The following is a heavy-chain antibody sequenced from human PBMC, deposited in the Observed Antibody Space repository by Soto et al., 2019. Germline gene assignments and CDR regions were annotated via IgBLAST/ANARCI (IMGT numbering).Heavy chain of an antibody. V-gene: IGHV3-30*03. CDR3: ARSYDSGGNDALDI. CDR2: ISYDGGKT. D-gene: IGHD3-22*01. Sequence: GGSLRLSCAASGFTFSTHGMHWVRQAPGTGLEWVAVISYDGGKTYYADSVKGRFTISRDNSKNTLYLQMNSLRVEDTAVYYCARSYDSGGNDALDIWGQGTMVTVSS. J-gene: IGHJ3*02. CDR1: GFTFSTHG.